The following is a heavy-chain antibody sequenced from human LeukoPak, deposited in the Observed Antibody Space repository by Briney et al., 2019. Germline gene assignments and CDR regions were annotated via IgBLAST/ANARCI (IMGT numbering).Heavy chain of an antibody. D-gene: IGHD2-2*01. CDR1: GGTFSSYA. Sequence: SVKVSCKASGGTFSSYAISWVRQAPGQGLEWMGGIIPIFGTANYAQKFQDRVTITADESTSTAYMELSSLRSEDTAVYYCARVTGPRYCSSTIGPCYYYYGMDVWGKGTTVTVSS. CDR2: IIPIFGTA. J-gene: IGHJ6*04. V-gene: IGHV1-69*01. CDR3: ARVTGPRYCSSTIGPCYYYYGMDV.